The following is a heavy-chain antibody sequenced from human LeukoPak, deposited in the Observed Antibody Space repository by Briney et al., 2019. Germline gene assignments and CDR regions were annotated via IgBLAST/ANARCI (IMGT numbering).Heavy chain of an antibody. D-gene: IGHD5-18*01. J-gene: IGHJ6*02. V-gene: IGHV5-10-1*01. CDR3: ARVAVDTAMVNGMDV. Sequence: GESLKISCKGSGYSFTSYWISWVRQMPGKGLEWMGRIDPSDSYTNYSPSFQGHVTISADKSISTAYLQWSSLKASDTAMYYCARVAVDTAMVNGMDVWGQGTTVTVSS. CDR1: GYSFTSYW. CDR2: IDPSDSYT.